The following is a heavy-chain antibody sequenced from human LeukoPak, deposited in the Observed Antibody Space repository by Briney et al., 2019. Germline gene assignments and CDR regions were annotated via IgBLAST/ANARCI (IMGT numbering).Heavy chain of an antibody. CDR3: ARASDSSGYFPFDP. D-gene: IGHD3-22*01. J-gene: IGHJ5*02. V-gene: IGHV4-34*01. Sequence: PSETLSLTCAVYGGSFSGYYWSWIRQPPGKGLEWIGEINHSGSTNYNPSLKSRVTISVDTSKNQFSLKLSSVTAADTAVYYCARASDSSGYFPFDPWGQGTLVTVSS. CDR2: INHSGST. CDR1: GGSFSGYY.